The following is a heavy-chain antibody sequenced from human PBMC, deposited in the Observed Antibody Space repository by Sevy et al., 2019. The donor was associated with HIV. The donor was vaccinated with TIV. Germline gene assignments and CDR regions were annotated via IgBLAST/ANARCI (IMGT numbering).Heavy chain of an antibody. J-gene: IGHJ5*02. CDR1: GGSISSGDYY. D-gene: IGHD2-15*01. Sequence: SETLSLTCTVSGGSISSGDYYWSWIRQPPGKGLEWIGYIYYSGSTYYNPSLKSRVTISVDTSKNQFSLKLSSVTAADTAVYYCARVRYCSGGSCRNWFDPWGQGTLVTVSS. V-gene: IGHV4-30-4*01. CDR2: IYYSGST. CDR3: ARVRYCSGGSCRNWFDP.